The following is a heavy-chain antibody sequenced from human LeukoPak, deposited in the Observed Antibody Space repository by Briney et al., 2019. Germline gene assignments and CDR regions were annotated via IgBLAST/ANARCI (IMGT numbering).Heavy chain of an antibody. D-gene: IGHD1-26*01. V-gene: IGHV4-34*01. CDR1: SGSLSTYY. Sequence: PSETLSLTCVVSSGSLSTYYWSCIRQAPGKGLEWIGEINHSGTTNYNPSLKSRVTISVDTSKNQFSLKVSSVTAADTAVYYCARSRRSWDAFDIWGQGTMVTIST. J-gene: IGHJ3*02. CDR3: ARSRRSWDAFDI. CDR2: INHSGTT.